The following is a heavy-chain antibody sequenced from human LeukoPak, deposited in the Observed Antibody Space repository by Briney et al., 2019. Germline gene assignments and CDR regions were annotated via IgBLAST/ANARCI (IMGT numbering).Heavy chain of an antibody. D-gene: IGHD6-19*01. J-gene: IGHJ4*02. V-gene: IGHV3-23*01. Sequence: QPGGSLRLSCAASGFTFSSHAMSWVRQAPGKGLEWVSAISGSGGSTYYADSVKGRFTISIDNSKNTLYLQMNSLRAEDTAVYYCAKFLFMGIAVAGTLDYWGQGTLVTVSS. CDR2: ISGSGGST. CDR3: AKFLFMGIAVAGTLDY. CDR1: GFTFSSHA.